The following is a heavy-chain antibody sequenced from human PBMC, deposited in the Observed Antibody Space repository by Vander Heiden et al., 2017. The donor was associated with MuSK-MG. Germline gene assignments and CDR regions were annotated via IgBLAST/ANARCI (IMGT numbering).Heavy chain of an antibody. V-gene: IGHV1-46*01. Sequence: QVQLVQSGAEVKKPGASVKVSCKASGYTFTSYYMHWVRQAPGQGLEWMGIINPSGGSTSYAQKFQGRVTMTRDTSTSTVYMELSSLRSEDTAVYYCARDHDILTGYRTRGYFDYWGQGTLVTVSS. J-gene: IGHJ4*02. CDR2: INPSGGST. CDR1: GYTFTSYY. CDR3: ARDHDILTGYRTRGYFDY. D-gene: IGHD3-9*01.